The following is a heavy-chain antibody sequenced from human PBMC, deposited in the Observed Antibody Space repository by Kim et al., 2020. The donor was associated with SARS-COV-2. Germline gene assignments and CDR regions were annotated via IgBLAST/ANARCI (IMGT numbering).Heavy chain of an antibody. CDR3: ARLGSLAGYVDY. D-gene: IGHD6-19*01. Sequence: YNPSLKSRVTISVDTSKNQFSLKLSSVTAADTAVYYCARLGSLAGYVDYWGQGTLVTVSS. V-gene: IGHV4-39*01. J-gene: IGHJ4*02.